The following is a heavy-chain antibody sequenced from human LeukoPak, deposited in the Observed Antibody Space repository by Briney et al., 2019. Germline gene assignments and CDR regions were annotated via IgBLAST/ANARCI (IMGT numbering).Heavy chain of an antibody. CDR1: GVTFDSSD. Sequence: SAKVSCKASGVTFDSSDISWVRQAPGQGLEWMGGIIPIFGSAIYAQKFQGRVTITADTSTSTAYMELTSLRSEDTAMYYCARDIGRPEGGYYYMDVWGKGTTVIVSS. D-gene: IGHD1-26*01. CDR3: ARDIGRPEGGYYYMDV. CDR2: IIPIFGSA. J-gene: IGHJ6*03. V-gene: IGHV1-69*06.